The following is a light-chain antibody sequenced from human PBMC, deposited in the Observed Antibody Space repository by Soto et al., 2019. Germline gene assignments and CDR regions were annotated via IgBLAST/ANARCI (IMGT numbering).Light chain of an antibody. J-gene: IGLJ1*01. CDR1: SSDVGNYKY. Sequence: ALAQPASVSGSPGQSITISCTGTSSDVGNYKYVSWYQQHPGKAPKLMIYEVANRPSGVSNRFSGSKSGNTASLTISGLQTEDEADYYCSSYTSTITLIVFGTGTKVTVL. CDR2: EVA. V-gene: IGLV2-14*01. CDR3: SSYTSTITLIV.